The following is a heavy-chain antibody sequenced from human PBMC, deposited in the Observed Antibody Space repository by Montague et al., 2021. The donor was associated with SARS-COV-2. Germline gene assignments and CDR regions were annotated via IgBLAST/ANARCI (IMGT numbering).Heavy chain of an antibody. CDR3: AREHAERNYNIFDD. CDR2: IYSSGST. J-gene: IGHJ6*02. CDR1: GGSLRGHW. Sequence: SETLSLTCSVSGGSLRGHWWSWIRQPAGQGLEWIGRIYSSGSTNYNPSLKSRLTMSVDMSKNEFSLRLSSVTAADTALYFCAREHAERNYNIFDDWGQGTTVIVSS. D-gene: IGHD1-7*01. V-gene: IGHV4-4*07.